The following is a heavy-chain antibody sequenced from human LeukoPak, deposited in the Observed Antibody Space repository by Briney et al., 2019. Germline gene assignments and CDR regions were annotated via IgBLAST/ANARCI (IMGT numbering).Heavy chain of an antibody. CDR2: ISSSSSYI. V-gene: IGHV3-21*01. Sequence: PGGSLRLPCAASGFTFSSYGMNWVRQAPGKGLEWVSSISSSSSYIYYADSVKGRFTISRDNAKNSLYLQMNSLRAEDTAVYYCASSSSWYSTYPDYWGQGTLVTVSS. D-gene: IGHD6-13*01. CDR1: GFTFSSYG. CDR3: ASSSSWYSTYPDY. J-gene: IGHJ4*02.